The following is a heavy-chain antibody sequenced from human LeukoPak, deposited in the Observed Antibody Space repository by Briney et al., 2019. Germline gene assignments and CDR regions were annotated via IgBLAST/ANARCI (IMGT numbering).Heavy chain of an antibody. J-gene: IGHJ4*02. CDR2: ICDSGRTI. Sequence: GGSLGLSCAASGFTFSSYAMSWIRQAPGKGLEWVSYICDSGRTIYYADSVKGRFTISRDNAKNSVYLQMNNLRAEDTAVYYCARDRLGDYDHSGYYDKWGQGTLVTVSS. CDR3: ARDRLGDYDHSGYYDK. CDR1: GFTFSSYA. V-gene: IGHV3-11*01. D-gene: IGHD3-22*01.